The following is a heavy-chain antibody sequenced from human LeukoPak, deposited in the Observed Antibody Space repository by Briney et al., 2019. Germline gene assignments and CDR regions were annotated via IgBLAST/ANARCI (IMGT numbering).Heavy chain of an antibody. D-gene: IGHD1-26*01. J-gene: IGHJ6*03. CDR3: ARSSIVGATDYYYMDV. CDR1: GGSISSGDYY. V-gene: IGHV4-61*08. Sequence: PSETLSLTCTVSGGSISSGDYYWSWIRQPPGKGLEWIGYIYYSGSTNYNPSLKSRVTISVDTSKNQFSLKLSSVTAADTAVYYCARSSIVGATDYYYMDVWGKGTTVTVSS. CDR2: IYYSGST.